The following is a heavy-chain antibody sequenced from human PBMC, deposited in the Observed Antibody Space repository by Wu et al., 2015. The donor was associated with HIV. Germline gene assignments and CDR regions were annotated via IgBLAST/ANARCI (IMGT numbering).Heavy chain of an antibody. CDR2: ITTHNGYT. J-gene: IGHJ5*02. Sequence: QVLLVQSGAEVKKSGASVKVSCKASGYTFITHAITWVRQAPGQRPEWMGWITTHNGYTKYAQKFQDRLSLTTDTSATTAYMELRSLRSDDTAVYYCARVFEDSSGYYSWFDPWGQGTLVTVSS. CDR1: GYTFITHA. D-gene: IGHD3-22*01. V-gene: IGHV1-18*01. CDR3: ARVFEDSSGYYSWFDP.